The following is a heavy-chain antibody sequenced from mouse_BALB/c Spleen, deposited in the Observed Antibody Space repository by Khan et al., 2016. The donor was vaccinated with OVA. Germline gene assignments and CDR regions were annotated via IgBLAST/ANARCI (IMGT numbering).Heavy chain of an antibody. J-gene: IGHJ3*01. V-gene: IGHV1-54*01. CDR2: INPGSGNT. CDR3: ARGGYGALAD. Sequence: QVRLQQSGAELVRPGTSVKVSCKASGYAFTDYLIEWVNQRPGQGLEWIGVINPGSGNTNYNEKFKGRETLTADTSSNTAYMQLSSLTSDDSAVCFCARGGYGALADWGQGTPVTVSA. CDR1: GYAFTDYL. D-gene: IGHD1-1*02.